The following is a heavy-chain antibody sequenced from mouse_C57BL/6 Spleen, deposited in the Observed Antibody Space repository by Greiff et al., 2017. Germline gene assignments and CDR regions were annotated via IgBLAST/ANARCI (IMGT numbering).Heavy chain of an antibody. CDR1: GYTFTSYW. J-gene: IGHJ1*03. D-gene: IGHD2-5*01. CDR2: IDPSDSYT. Sequence: QVQLQQPGAELVMPGASVKLSCKASGYTFTSYWMHWVKQRPGQGLEWIGEIDPSDSYTNYNQKFKGKSTLTVDKTSSTAYMQLSSLTSEDSAVYYCARGELGSNYGGYFDVWGTGTTVTVSS. CDR3: ARGELGSNYGGYFDV. V-gene: IGHV1-69*01.